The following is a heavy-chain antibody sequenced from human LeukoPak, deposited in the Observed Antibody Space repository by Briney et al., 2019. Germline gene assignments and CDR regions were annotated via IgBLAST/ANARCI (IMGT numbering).Heavy chain of an antibody. CDR3: ARQYCSGGSCYIGY. J-gene: IGHJ4*02. Sequence: SSETLSLTCAVSGYSISSGYYWGWIRQPPGKGLEWIGSIYHSGSTYYNPSLKSRVTISVDTYKNQFSLKLSSVTAADTAVYYCARQYCSGGSCYIGYWGQGTLVTVSS. CDR1: GYSISSGYY. V-gene: IGHV4-38-2*01. D-gene: IGHD2-15*01. CDR2: IYHSGST.